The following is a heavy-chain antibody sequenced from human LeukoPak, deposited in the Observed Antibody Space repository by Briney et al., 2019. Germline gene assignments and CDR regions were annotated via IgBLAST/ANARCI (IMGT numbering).Heavy chain of an antibody. J-gene: IGHJ4*02. CDR3: ARVVDTHFDY. CDR1: GFTFSSYW. V-gene: IGHV3-74*01. D-gene: IGHD5-18*01. Sequence: PAGCLRLSCAASGFTFSSYWMHWVRQAPGKGLVWVSRIKSDGSTTTYADSVKGRFTISRDNAKNTLYLQMNSLRAEDTAVYYCARVVDTHFDYWGQGTLVTVSS. CDR2: IKSDGSTT.